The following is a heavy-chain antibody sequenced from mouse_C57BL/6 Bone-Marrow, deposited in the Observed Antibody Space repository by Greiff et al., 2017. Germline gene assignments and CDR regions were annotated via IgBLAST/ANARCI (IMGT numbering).Heavy chain of an antibody. J-gene: IGHJ1*03. V-gene: IGHV1-19*01. CDR1: GYTFTDYY. D-gene: IGHD1-1*01. CDR2: INPYNGGT. CDR3: SRNLYGSSPYWYFDV. Sequence: EVQLQQSGPVLVKPGASVKMSCKASGYTFTDYYMNWVKQSHGKSLEWIGVINPYNGGTSYNQKFKGKATLTVDKSSSTAYMELNSLTSVDSAVYDCSRNLYGSSPYWYFDVWGTGTTVTVSS.